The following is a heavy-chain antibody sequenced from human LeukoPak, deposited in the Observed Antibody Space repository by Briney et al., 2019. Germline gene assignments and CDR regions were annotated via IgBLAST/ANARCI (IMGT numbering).Heavy chain of an antibody. D-gene: IGHD4-17*01. Sequence: SETLSLTCAVYGGSFSGYYWSWIRQPPGKGLEWIGEINHSGSTNYNPSLKSRVTISVDTSKNRFSLKLSSVTAADTAVYYCARYPVTTLDPWGQGTLVTISS. CDR1: GGSFSGYY. J-gene: IGHJ5*02. V-gene: IGHV4-34*01. CDR3: ARYPVTTLDP. CDR2: INHSGST.